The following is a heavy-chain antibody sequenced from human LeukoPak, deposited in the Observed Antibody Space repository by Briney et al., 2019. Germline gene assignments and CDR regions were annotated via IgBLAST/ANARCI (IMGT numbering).Heavy chain of an antibody. CDR3: ARVHRGYSYGRLDY. D-gene: IGHD5-18*01. Sequence: QPGGSLRLSCAASGFAFSDYSMNWVRPAPGKGLEWVSYISSSDNTIHYADSVKGRFTISRDNAKNSLYLEMNSLRDEDTAVYYCARVHRGYSYGRLDYWGQGTLVTVSS. J-gene: IGHJ4*02. CDR2: ISSSDNTI. V-gene: IGHV3-48*02. CDR1: GFAFSDYS.